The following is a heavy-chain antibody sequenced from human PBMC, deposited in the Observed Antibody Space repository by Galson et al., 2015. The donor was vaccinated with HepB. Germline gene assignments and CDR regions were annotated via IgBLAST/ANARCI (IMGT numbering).Heavy chain of an antibody. CDR3: TVPLEDY. J-gene: IGHJ4*02. CDR1: GFTFSRSA. V-gene: IGHV3-73*01. Sequence: CLRLSCAASGFTFSRSAMHWVRQASGKGLEWVGRIRSKAKSYATAYAASVKGRFTISRDDSKNTAYLQMNSLRTEDSAVYYCTVPLEDYWGQGALVTVSS. D-gene: IGHD1-1*01. CDR2: IRSKAKSYAT.